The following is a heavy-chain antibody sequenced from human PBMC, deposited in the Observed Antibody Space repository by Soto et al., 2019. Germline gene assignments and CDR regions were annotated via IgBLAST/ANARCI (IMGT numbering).Heavy chain of an antibody. Sequence: EVQLVESGGGLVQPGRSLRLSCAASGFTFDDYAMHWFRQGPGKGLEWVSSISWNSGNLGYADSVKGRFTISRDNAKNSLYLQMNSLRGEDTALYYCAKGASTTVFAFNDYWGQGTLVTVSS. CDR2: ISWNSGNL. CDR3: AKGASTTVFAFNDY. V-gene: IGHV3-9*01. CDR1: GFTFDDYA. J-gene: IGHJ4*02. D-gene: IGHD4-17*01.